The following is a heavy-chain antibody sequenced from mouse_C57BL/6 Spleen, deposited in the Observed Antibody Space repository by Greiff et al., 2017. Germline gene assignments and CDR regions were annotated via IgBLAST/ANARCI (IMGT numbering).Heavy chain of an antibody. D-gene: IGHD4-1*01. CDR3: AKLGRPLGY. J-gene: IGHJ2*01. V-gene: IGHV3-6*01. Sequence: EVKLMESGPGLVKPSQSLSLTCSVTGYSITSGYYWNWIRQFPGNKLEWMGYISYDGSNNYNPSLKNRISITRDTSKNQFFLKLNSVTTEDTATYYCAKLGRPLGYWGEGTTLTVSS. CDR1: GYSITSGYY. CDR2: ISYDGSN.